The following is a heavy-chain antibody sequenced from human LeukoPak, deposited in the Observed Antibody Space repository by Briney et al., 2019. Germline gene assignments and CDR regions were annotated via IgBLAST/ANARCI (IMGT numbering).Heavy chain of an antibody. J-gene: IGHJ4*02. CDR1: GFTFSSYA. V-gene: IGHV3-23*01. CDR3: AKGVDASGDHTPGTEFDY. Sequence: AGGSLRLSCAASGFTFSSYAMRWVRQARGKGLEWVSAISGRGGRTFFADSVKGRFTISRHNSKRTLYLQMNSLRAEDTAVYFCAKGVDASGDHTPGTEFDYWGQGILVTVSS. CDR2: ISGRGGRT. D-gene: IGHD2-15*01.